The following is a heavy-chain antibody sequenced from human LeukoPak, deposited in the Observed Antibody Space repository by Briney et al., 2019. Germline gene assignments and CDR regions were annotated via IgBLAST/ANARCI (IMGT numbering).Heavy chain of an antibody. CDR3: ARGSYYGSGSYYSLNALDI. D-gene: IGHD3-10*01. Sequence: EASVKVSCKASGYTFTGYYMHWVRQAPGQGLEWMGGIIPIFGTANYAQKFQGRVTITADESTSTAYMELSSLRSEDTAVYYCARGSYYGSGSYYSLNALDIWGQGTMVTVSS. J-gene: IGHJ3*02. CDR1: GYTFTGYY. CDR2: IIPIFGTA. V-gene: IGHV1-69*13.